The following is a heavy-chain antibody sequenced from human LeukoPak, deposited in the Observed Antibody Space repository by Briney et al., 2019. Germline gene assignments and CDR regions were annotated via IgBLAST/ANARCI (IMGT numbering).Heavy chain of an antibody. D-gene: IGHD5-18*01. CDR1: GFIVNNKY. CDR3: TKGTIWLPFDY. CDR2: ISGSGGST. V-gene: IGHV3-23*01. Sequence: GGSLRLSCAVSGFIVNNKYMTWVRQAPGKGLEWVSAISGSGGSTYYADSVKGRFTISRDNSKNTLYLQMNSLRAEDTAVYYCTKGTIWLPFDYWGQGTLVTVSS. J-gene: IGHJ4*02.